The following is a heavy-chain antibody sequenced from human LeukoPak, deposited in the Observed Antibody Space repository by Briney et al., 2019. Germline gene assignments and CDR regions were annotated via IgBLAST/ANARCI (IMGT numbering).Heavy chain of an antibody. D-gene: IGHD1-26*01. CDR3: ARDRPGGGSYYGLDY. CDR1: GFTVSSNY. V-gene: IGHV3-53*01. J-gene: IGHJ4*02. CDR2: IYSGGST. Sequence: GGSLRLSCAASGFTVSSNYMTWVRQAPGQGRKGFTVIYSGGSTYYANSVKGRFTISRDNSKTTLYLQMNSLRAEDTAVYYCARDRPGGGSYYGLDYWGQGTLVTVSS.